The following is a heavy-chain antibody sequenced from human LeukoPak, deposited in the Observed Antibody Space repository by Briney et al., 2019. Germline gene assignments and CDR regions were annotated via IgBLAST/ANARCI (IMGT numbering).Heavy chain of an antibody. D-gene: IGHD2-8*01. Sequence: GGSLRLSCVASGFTFSSDVMAWVRQAPGKGLEWVSSIIGSGGSRYYADSVKGRVTISRDNSKNTLYLQIYSLRAEDTAIYYCAKGSKDTYDYWGQGTLVTVSS. CDR3: AKGSKDTYDY. CDR2: IIGSGGSR. V-gene: IGHV3-23*01. CDR1: GFTFSSDV. J-gene: IGHJ4*02.